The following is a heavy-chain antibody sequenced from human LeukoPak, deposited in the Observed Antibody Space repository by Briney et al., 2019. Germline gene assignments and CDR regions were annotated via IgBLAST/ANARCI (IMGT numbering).Heavy chain of an antibody. CDR3: ATDLTGTTTGHY. Sequence: ASVKVSCKASGYAFTNYGISWVRQAPGQGLEWMGWISGYNGHTNYAQKLQGRVTMTTDTSTDTAYMELSSLRSEDTAVYYCATDLTGTTTGHYWGQGTLVIVSS. CDR2: ISGYNGHT. J-gene: IGHJ4*02. D-gene: IGHD1-20*01. V-gene: IGHV1-18*01. CDR1: GYAFTNYG.